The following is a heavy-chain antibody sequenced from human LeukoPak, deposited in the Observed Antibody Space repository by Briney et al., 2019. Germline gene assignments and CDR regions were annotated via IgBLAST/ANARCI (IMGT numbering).Heavy chain of an antibody. CDR1: GFTFSSHW. D-gene: IGHD1-1*01. CDR2: IRSKAYGETA. J-gene: IGHJ4*02. V-gene: IGHV3-49*04. CDR3: TRDRGAYNLYDY. Sequence: GGSLRLSCAASGFTFSSHWIYWVRQAPGKGLEWVGFIRSKAYGETADYAASVKGRFTISRDDSKAIAYLQMNSLKTEDTAVYHCTRDRGAYNLYDYWGQGTLVTVSS.